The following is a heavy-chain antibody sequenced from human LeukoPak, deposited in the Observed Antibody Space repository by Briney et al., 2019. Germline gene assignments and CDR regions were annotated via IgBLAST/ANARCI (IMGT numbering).Heavy chain of an antibody. CDR2: INHSGST. CDR1: GGSFSGYY. V-gene: IGHV4-34*01. J-gene: IGHJ6*03. D-gene: IGHD3-16*01. CDR3: ARGPRLLISRYYYYMDV. Sequence: PSETLSLTCAVYGGSFSGYYWSWIRQPPGKGLEWIGAINHSGSTNYNPSLKSRVTISVDTSKNQFSLKLSSVTAADTAVYYCARGPRLLISRYYYYMDVWGKGTTVTVSS.